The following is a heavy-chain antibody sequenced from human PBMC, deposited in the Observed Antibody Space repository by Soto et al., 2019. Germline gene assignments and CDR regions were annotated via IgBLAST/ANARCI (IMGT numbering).Heavy chain of an antibody. Sequence: GGSLRLSCAASGFTFSSYAMHWVRQAPGKGLEWVAVISYDGSNKYYADSVKGRFTISRDNSKNTLYLQMNSLRAEDTAVYYCARDYLPSITMVLDQPPDYWGQGTLVTVSS. CDR1: GFTFSSYA. CDR2: ISYDGSNK. CDR3: ARDYLPSITMVLDQPPDY. J-gene: IGHJ4*02. D-gene: IGHD3-10*01. V-gene: IGHV3-30-3*01.